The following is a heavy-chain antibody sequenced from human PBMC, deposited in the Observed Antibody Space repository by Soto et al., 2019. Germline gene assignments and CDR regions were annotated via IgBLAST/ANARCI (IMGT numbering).Heavy chain of an antibody. V-gene: IGHV1-3*01. J-gene: IGHJ4*01. CDR2: INAGNGNT. D-gene: IGHD6-19*01. CDR1: GYTFTSYA. Sequence: SGNFSCEAPGYTFTSYAMHWVRQSPGQRLEWMGWINAGNGNTKYSQKFQGRVTITRDTSASTGYMELSSLRSEDTAVYYCARYLHSSGWYGVYPAYWG. CDR3: ARYLHSSGWYGVYPAY.